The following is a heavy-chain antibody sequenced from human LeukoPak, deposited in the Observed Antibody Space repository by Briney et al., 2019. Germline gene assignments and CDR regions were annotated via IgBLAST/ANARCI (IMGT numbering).Heavy chain of an antibody. CDR2: ITPMFGTA. CDR1: GGTFSSHD. CDR3: ARGWLAETTVVTPYNY. D-gene: IGHD4-23*01. J-gene: IGHJ4*02. Sequence: GASVKVSCKASGGTFSSHDISWVRQAPGQGLEWMGGITPMFGTAVYAQKFQGRVTITAVESMSTAYMELSNLRSEDTAIYYCARGWLAETTVVTPYNYWGQGTLVTVSS. V-gene: IGHV1-69*13.